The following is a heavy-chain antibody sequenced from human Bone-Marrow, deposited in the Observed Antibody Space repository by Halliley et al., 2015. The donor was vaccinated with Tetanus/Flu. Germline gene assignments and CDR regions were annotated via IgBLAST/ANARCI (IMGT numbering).Heavy chain of an antibody. V-gene: IGHV3-49*04. Sequence: SLRLSCRTSGFIFGDYTLTWVRQAPGKGLEWVGFIKSKNYGGATEYAASVKGRFIISRDDSKSIAYLQMNSLKTEDSALYSGTRDSEAYSNGRFYHYGMDVWGPGTSVTVSS. D-gene: IGHD4-4*01. CDR3: TRDSEAYSNGRFYHYGMDV. CDR2: IKSKNYGGAT. J-gene: IGHJ6*02. CDR1: GFIFGDYT.